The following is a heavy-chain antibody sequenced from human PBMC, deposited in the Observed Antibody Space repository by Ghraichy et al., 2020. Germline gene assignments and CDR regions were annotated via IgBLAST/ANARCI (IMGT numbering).Heavy chain of an antibody. J-gene: IGHJ4*01. Sequence: GGSLRLSCAASGLTFGNFVMNWVRQAPGKGLEWVSTISSSGATTYYAGSVKGRFTISRDNSKSTLYLQMDSLRAEDTAVYYCAKDGAGNCRGCSCPHHDCWGQGTLVTVSS. D-gene: IGHD2-15*01. V-gene: IGHV3-23*01. CDR1: GLTFGNFV. CDR3: AKDGAGNCRGCSCPHHDC. CDR2: ISSSGATT.